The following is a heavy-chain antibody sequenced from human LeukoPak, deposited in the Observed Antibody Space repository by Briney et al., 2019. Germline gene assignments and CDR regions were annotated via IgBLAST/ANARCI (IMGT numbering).Heavy chain of an antibody. J-gene: IGHJ6*03. CDR1: GGSISARNYN. Sequence: PSETLSLTCSVSGGSISARNYNWGWVRQPPGGGLEWMGNMDDAGTTNKFPSLRSRVTISRKNPKKQFSVKLRSVSAAGGAVYYCARGSSYLDVWGKGTAVTVSS. CDR3: ARGSSYLDV. D-gene: IGHD3-10*01. CDR2: MDDAGTT. V-gene: IGHV4-39*07.